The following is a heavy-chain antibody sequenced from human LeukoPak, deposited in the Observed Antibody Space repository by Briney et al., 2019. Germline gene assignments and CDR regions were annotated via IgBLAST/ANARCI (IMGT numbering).Heavy chain of an antibody. D-gene: IGHD2-8*01. CDR1: GYTFTGYY. CDR3: ARVKDIVLMVYAIDY. CDR2: INPNSGGT. V-gene: IGHV1-2*02. Sequence: ASVKVSCKASGYTFTGYYMHWVRQAPGQGLEWMGWINPNSGGTNYAQKFQGRFTMTRDTPISTAYMELSRLRSDDTAVYYCARVKDIVLMVYAIDYWGQGTLVTVSS. J-gene: IGHJ4*02.